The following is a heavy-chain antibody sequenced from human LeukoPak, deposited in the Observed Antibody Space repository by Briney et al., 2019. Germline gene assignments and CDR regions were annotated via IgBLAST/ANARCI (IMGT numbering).Heavy chain of an antibody. CDR1: GGTFSSYA. CDR2: IIPILGIA. Sequence: SVKVSCKASGGTFSSYAISWVRQAPGQGLEWMGRIIPILGIANYAQKFQGRVTITADKSTSTAYMELSSLRSEDTAVYYCARDLDPLYCSGGSCYSNWFDPWGQGTLVTVSS. CDR3: ARDLDPLYCSGGSCYSNWFDP. V-gene: IGHV1-69*04. D-gene: IGHD2-15*01. J-gene: IGHJ5*02.